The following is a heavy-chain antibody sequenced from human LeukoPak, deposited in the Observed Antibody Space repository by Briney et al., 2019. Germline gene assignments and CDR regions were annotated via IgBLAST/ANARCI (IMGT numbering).Heavy chain of an antibody. Sequence: PSETLSLTCTVSGGSISSGGYYWSWIRQHPGKGLEWIGYIYYSGSTYYNPSLKSRVTISVDTSKNQFSLKLSSVTAADTAVYYCARGHRIVEVNWFDSWGQGTLVTVS. J-gene: IGHJ5*01. CDR3: ARGHRIVEVNWFDS. V-gene: IGHV4-31*03. CDR2: IYYSGST. CDR1: GGSISSGGYY. D-gene: IGHD3-22*01.